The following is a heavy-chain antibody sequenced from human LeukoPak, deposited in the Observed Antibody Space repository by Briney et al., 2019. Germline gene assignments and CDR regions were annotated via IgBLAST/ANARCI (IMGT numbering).Heavy chain of an antibody. CDR1: GFSLSTSGMC. CDR3: ARIRDPAYSSSWYDDY. Sequence: SGPALVKPTQTLTLTCTFSGFSLSTSGMCVSWIRQPPGKALEWFARIDWDDDKYYSTSLKTRLTISKDTSKNQVVLTMTNMDPVDTATYYCARIRDPAYSSSWYDDYWGQGTLVTVSS. CDR2: IDWDDDK. D-gene: IGHD6-13*01. J-gene: IGHJ4*02. V-gene: IGHV2-70*11.